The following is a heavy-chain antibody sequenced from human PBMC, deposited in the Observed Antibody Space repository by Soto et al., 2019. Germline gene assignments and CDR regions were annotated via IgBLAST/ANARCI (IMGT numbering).Heavy chain of an antibody. J-gene: IGHJ5*02. D-gene: IGHD3-10*01. CDR3: ARITMVRGVMNWFDP. CDR2: IYHSGST. V-gene: IGHV4-30-2*01. Sequence: PSETLSLTCAVSGGSIISGGYSWTWIRQPPGKGLEWIGEIYHSGSTNYNPSLKSRVTISVDKSKNQFSLKLSSVTAADTAVYYCARITMVRGVMNWFDPWGQGTLVTVSS. CDR1: GGSIISGGYS.